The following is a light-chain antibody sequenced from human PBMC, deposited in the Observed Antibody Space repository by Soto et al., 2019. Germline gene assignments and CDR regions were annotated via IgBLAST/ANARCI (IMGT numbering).Light chain of an antibody. J-gene: IGKJ2*01. CDR3: HQYGSSPYT. V-gene: IGKV3-20*01. CDR1: QSVSSSY. Sequence: EIVLTQSPGTLSLSPGERATLSCRASQSVSSSYLAWYQQKPGQAPRLLIYGASSRATGIPDRFSGSGSGKDFPLTISRLEPEDFAVDYCHQYGSSPYTFGQGTKLEIK. CDR2: GAS.